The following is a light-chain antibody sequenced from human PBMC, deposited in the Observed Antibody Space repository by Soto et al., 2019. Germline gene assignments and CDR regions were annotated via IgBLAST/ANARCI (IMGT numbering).Light chain of an antibody. CDR3: SSYSRGHVL. CDR2: EVS. Sequence: QSALTQPASVSGSPGQSITISCSGTSSDVGGYNYVSWYQHHPGRAPQLMIYEVSNRPSGVSNRFSGSKSGNTASLTVSGLQTEDEADYYCSSYSRGHVLFGGGTKLTVL. J-gene: IGLJ3*02. CDR1: SSDVGGYNY. V-gene: IGLV2-14*01.